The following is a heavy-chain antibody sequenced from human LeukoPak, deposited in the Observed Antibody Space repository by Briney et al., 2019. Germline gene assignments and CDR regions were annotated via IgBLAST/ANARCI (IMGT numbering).Heavy chain of an antibody. CDR3: AKGSVLWLRGYYYGMDV. V-gene: IGHV3-23*01. D-gene: IGHD5-12*01. CDR2: ISGSGGST. Sequence: PGGSLRLSCAASGFTFSSYSMKWVRQAPGKGLEWVSAISGSGGSTYYADSVKGRFTISRDNSKNTLYLQMNSLRAEDTAVYYCAKGSVLWLRGYYYGMDVWGQGTTVTVSS. J-gene: IGHJ6*02. CDR1: GFTFSSYS.